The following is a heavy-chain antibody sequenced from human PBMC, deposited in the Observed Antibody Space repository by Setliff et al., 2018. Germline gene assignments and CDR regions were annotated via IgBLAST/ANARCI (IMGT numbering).Heavy chain of an antibody. V-gene: IGHV4-59*01. CDR2: IYYTGST. CDR3: ARGEADYDILTSFDY. J-gene: IGHJ4*02. CDR1: GGSISTYY. Sequence: SETLSLTCTVSGGSISTYYWSWIRQPPGKGLEWIGYIYYTGSTNYNPSLKSRVTISVDTSKNQFSPKLSSVTAADTAVYYCARGEADYDILTSFDYWGQGTLVTVSS. D-gene: IGHD3-9*01.